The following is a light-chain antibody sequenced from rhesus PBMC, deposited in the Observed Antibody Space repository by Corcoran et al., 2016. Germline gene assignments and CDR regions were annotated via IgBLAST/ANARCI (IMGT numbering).Light chain of an antibody. J-gene: IGKJ4*01. CDR1: QTISRY. V-gene: IGKV1-44*02. CDR2: AAS. Sequence: DIQMTQSPSALSASVGDRVTITWRASQTISRYLAWYQQKPGTVPKLLNYAASSLEGGVPSRLSGSGSGTKFTLTLSSLQPEDFAPYSCPPHFSHPLTFGGGTKVDIQ. CDR3: PPHFSHPLT.